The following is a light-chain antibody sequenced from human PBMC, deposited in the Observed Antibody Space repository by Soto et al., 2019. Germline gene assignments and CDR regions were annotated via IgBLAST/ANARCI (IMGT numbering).Light chain of an antibody. CDR2: EVS. J-gene: IGLJ1*01. CDR3: SANTRSSLDV. V-gene: IGLV2-14*01. CDR1: SSDVGGYNY. Sequence: QSALTQPASVSGSPGQSITISCTGTSSDVGGYNYVSWHQQHPGKAPKLMIFEVSYRPSGVSDRFSGSKSGNTASLTISGLQADDEADYYCSANTRSSLDVFGTGTKVTVL.